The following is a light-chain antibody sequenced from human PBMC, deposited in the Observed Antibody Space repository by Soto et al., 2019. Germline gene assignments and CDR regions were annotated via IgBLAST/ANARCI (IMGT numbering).Light chain of an antibody. CDR3: QSYDSSLNWV. V-gene: IGLV1-40*01. Sequence: QSVLTQPPSVSGAPGQRVTISCTGRSFNIGAGYDVHWYQQLPGTAPKLLIYGNSNRPSGVPDRFSGSKSGTSASLAITGLQAEDEADYYCQSYDSSLNWVFGGGTKVTVL. J-gene: IGLJ3*02. CDR2: GNS. CDR1: SFNIGAGYD.